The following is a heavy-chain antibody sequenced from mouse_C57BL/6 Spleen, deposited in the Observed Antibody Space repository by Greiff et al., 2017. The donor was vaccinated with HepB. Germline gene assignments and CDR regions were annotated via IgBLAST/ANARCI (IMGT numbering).Heavy chain of an antibody. Sequence: VQLQQSGPELVKPGASVKISCKASGYAFSSSWMNWVKQRPGKGLEWIGRIYPGDGDTNYNGKFKGKATLTADKSSSTAYMQLSSLTSEDSAVYFCASHYGNSVDYWGQGTTLTVSS. D-gene: IGHD2-1*01. CDR1: GYAFSSSW. CDR2: IYPGDGDT. CDR3: ASHYGNSVDY. V-gene: IGHV1-82*01. J-gene: IGHJ2*01.